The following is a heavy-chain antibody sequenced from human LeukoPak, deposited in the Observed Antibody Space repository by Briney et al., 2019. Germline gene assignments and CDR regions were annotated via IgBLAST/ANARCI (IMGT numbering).Heavy chain of an antibody. CDR1: GFTFSSYA. V-gene: IGHV3-23*01. D-gene: IGHD2-2*01. Sequence: GGSLRLSCAASGFTFSSYAMSWVRQAPGKGLEWVSGISGSGGSTYYADSVKGRFTISRDNSKNTLYLQMNSLRAEDTAMYYCAKDRMAVVPAPNDAFDIWGQGTMVIVSS. CDR3: AKDRMAVVPAPNDAFDI. CDR2: ISGSGGST. J-gene: IGHJ3*02.